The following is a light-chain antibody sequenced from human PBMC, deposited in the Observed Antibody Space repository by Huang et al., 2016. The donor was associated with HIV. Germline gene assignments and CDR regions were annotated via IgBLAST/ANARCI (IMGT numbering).Light chain of an antibody. Sequence: ERVLTQSPGTLSVSPGERATLSCRTSQGIGNSLAWYQLKPGQAPRLLIYETFIRGSEIPARFSGGGSEIDFTLTISGLQSEDSAVYYCQQYHEWPRTFGQGTKVEIK. CDR2: ETF. V-gene: IGKV3-15*01. J-gene: IGKJ2*01. CDR1: QGIGNS. CDR3: QQYHEWPRT.